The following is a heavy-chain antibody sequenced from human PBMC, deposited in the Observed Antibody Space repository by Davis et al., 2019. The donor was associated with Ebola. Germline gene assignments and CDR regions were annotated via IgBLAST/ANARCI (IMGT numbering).Heavy chain of an antibody. CDR3: ARGYCSSTSCYVYYYYYYGMDV. J-gene: IGHJ6*02. Sequence: GESLKISCAASGFTFSSYSMNWVRQAPGKGLEWVSSISSSSSYIYYADSVKGRFTISRDNAKNSPYLQMNSLRAEDTAVYYCARGYCSSTSCYVYYYYYYGMDVWGQGTTVTVSS. D-gene: IGHD2-2*01. CDR1: GFTFSSYS. V-gene: IGHV3-21*01. CDR2: ISSSSSYI.